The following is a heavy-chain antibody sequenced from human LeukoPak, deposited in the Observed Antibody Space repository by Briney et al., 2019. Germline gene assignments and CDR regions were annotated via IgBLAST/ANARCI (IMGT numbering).Heavy chain of an antibody. CDR1: GGSISSGVYY. V-gene: IGHV4-39*01. CDR3: ARYIYYYYYMDV. Sequence: SETLSLTCTVSGGSISSGVYYWGWIRQPPGKGLEWIGSIYYSGNTYYSPSLKSRVTISVDTSKNQFSLKLSSVTAADTAVYYCARYIYYYYYMDVWGKGTTVTVSS. CDR2: IYYSGNT. J-gene: IGHJ6*03.